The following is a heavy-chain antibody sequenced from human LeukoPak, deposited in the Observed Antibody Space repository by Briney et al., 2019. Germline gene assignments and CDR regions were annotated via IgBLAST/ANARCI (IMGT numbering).Heavy chain of an antibody. D-gene: IGHD6-19*01. J-gene: IGHJ4*02. CDR1: GYTFTCYY. Sequence: ASVKVSCKASGYTFTCYYMHWVRQAPGQGLEWMGRINPNSGGTNYAQKFQGRVTMTRDTSISTAYMELSRLRSDDTAVYYCAVLEGGSSGWYVFDYWGQGTLVTVSS. V-gene: IGHV1-2*06. CDR3: AVLEGGSSGWYVFDY. CDR2: INPNSGGT.